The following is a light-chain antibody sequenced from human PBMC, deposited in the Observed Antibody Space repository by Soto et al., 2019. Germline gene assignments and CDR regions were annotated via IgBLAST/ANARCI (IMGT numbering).Light chain of an antibody. CDR1: QSVSDNY. CDR3: QQYGSSPPWT. V-gene: IGKV3-20*01. J-gene: IGKJ1*01. CDR2: GAF. Sequence: EIVLTQSPGTLSLSPGERATLSCRASQSVSDNYLAWYQQKPGQAPRLLIYGAFTRATGIPDRFSGSGSGTDFSLTIRRLEPEDFAVYYCQQYGSSPPWTFGQGTTVEIK.